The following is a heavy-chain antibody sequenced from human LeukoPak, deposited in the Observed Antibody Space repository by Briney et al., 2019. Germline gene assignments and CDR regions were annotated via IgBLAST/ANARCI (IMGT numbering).Heavy chain of an antibody. D-gene: IGHD5-18*01. Sequence: SVKVSCKASGGTFSSYAISWVRQAPGQGLEWMGGIIPIFGTANYAQKFQGRVTITAGESTSTAYMELSSLRSEDTAVYYCARGYSYGSYFDYWGQGTLVTVSS. V-gene: IGHV1-69*13. CDR3: ARGYSYGSYFDY. J-gene: IGHJ4*02. CDR1: GGTFSSYA. CDR2: IIPIFGTA.